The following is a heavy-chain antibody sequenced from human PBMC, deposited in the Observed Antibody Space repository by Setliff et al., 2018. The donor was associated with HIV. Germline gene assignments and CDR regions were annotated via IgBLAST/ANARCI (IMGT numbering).Heavy chain of an antibody. V-gene: IGHV1-46*01. CDR2: INPSGGKT. Sequence: GASVKVSCKASGYTFTNYYIHWVRQAPGQGLEWMGLINPSGGKTSYAKKFQGRLTMTRDTSRSTVYMELSSLRSEDTAMYYCARESPHVDTDRVSQHPTDYYYYGMDVWGQGTTVTVSS. CDR3: ARESPHVDTDRVSQHPTDYYYYGMDV. J-gene: IGHJ6*02. CDR1: GYTFTNYY. D-gene: IGHD5-18*01.